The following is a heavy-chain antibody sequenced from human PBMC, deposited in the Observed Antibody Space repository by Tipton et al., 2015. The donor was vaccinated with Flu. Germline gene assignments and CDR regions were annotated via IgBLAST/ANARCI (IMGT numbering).Heavy chain of an antibody. CDR1: GDSISPSY. CDR3: ARDRGDGYNDDAFDI. J-gene: IGHJ3*02. Sequence: TLSLTCTVFGDSISPSYWTWIRQPPGKGLEWIGHIYYRGSTNYNPSLKSRVTISEDRSKNQFSLRLSSVTAADTAMYYCARDRGDGYNDDAFDIWGPGTMVTVFS. V-gene: IGHV4-59*01. CDR2: IYYRGST. D-gene: IGHD5-24*01.